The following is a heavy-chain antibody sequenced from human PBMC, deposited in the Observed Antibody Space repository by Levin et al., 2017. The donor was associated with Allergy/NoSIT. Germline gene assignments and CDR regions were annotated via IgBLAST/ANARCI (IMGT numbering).Heavy chain of an antibody. CDR1: GGTFSSYA. J-gene: IGHJ6*03. CDR2: IIPIFGTA. D-gene: IGHD3-10*01. Sequence: VASVKVSCKASGGTFSSYAISWVRQAPGQGLEWMGGIIPIFGTANYAQKFQGRVTITADESTSTAYMELSSLRSEDTAVYYCARDTMVQGVIIPDPNYYYYYMDVWGKGTTVTVSS. CDR3: ARDTMVQGVIIPDPNYYYYYMDV. V-gene: IGHV1-69*13.